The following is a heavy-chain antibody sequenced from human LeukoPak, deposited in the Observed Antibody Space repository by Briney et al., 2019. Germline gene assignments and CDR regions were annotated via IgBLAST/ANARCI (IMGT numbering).Heavy chain of an antibody. Sequence: ASETLSLTCTVPGGSIGTSYWSWIRQPPGKGLEWIGEINHSGSTNYNPSLKSRVTISVDTSKNQFSLKLSSVTAADTAVYYCARGLKRNYDSSGYYIKRHYYYYGMDVWGQGTTVTVSS. J-gene: IGHJ6*02. CDR3: ARGLKRNYDSSGYYIKRHYYYYGMDV. D-gene: IGHD3-22*01. CDR1: GGSIGTSY. CDR2: INHSGST. V-gene: IGHV4-34*01.